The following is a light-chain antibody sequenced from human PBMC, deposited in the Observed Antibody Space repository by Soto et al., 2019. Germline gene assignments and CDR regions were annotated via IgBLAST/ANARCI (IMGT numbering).Light chain of an antibody. CDR3: KTWDRNTAG. J-gene: IGLJ7*01. CDR2: LEDTGSY. V-gene: IGLV4-60*02. CDR1: SGHSSYI. Sequence: QLVLTQSSSASASLGSSVTLTCTLSSGHSSYIIAWHQQQQGKAPRYLMRLEDTGSYSKGSGVPARFSGSSSGADRYLTIPTLQIEDESYYYCKTWDRNTAGFGGGTQLTVL.